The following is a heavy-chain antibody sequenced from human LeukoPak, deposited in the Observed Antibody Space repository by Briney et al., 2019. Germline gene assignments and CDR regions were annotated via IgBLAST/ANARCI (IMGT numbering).Heavy chain of an antibody. V-gene: IGHV3-23*01. CDR1: GFTFRNSA. D-gene: IGHD2-2*01. Sequence: PGGSLRLSCAASGFTFRNSAMSWVRQAPGKGLEWVSGISGSGGSTYYADSVKGRFSISRDSSKNTLYMQMNSLRTEDTAVYYCAKGHYSTSDWGQGTLVTVSS. CDR3: AKGHYSTSD. CDR2: ISGSGGST. J-gene: IGHJ4*02.